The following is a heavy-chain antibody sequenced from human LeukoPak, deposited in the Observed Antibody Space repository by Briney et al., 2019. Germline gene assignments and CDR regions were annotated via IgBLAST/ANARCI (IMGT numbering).Heavy chain of an antibody. CDR3: ARHGAAAGTNWFDP. CDR2: IYYSGNT. J-gene: IGHJ5*02. V-gene: IGHV4-39*01. CDR1: GGSIGSTSYY. D-gene: IGHD6-13*01. Sequence: PSETLSLTCTVSGGSIGSTSYYWAWIRQPPKKGLEWIGSIYYSGNTYYNPSLESRVTISVDISKDQFSLKLSSVSAADTAVYYCARHGAAAGTNWFDPWGQGTLVTVSS.